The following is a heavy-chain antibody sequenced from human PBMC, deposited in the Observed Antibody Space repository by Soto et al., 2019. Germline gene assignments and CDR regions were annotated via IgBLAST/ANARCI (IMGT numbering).Heavy chain of an antibody. J-gene: IGHJ4*02. D-gene: IGHD3-16*01. CDR3: ARGLGDDYVWGSLLFDY. CDR2: IYYSGST. Sequence: QVQLQESGPGLVKPSETLSLTCTVSGGSISSYYWSWIRQPPGKGLEWIGYIYYSGSTNYNPSLKRRVTISLXXAXNLXSLKLSSVTAADTAVYYCARGLGDDYVWGSLLFDYWGQGTLVTVSS. V-gene: IGHV4-59*01. CDR1: GGSISSYY.